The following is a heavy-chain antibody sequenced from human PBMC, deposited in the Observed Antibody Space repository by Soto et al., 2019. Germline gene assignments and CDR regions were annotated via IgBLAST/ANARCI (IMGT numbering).Heavy chain of an antibody. CDR3: ASGEMTTIVDYYKHYAMDV. CDR1: DNSISSYY. Sequence: QVQLQESGPGLVKPSETLSLNCIVSDNSISSYYWSWIRQPPGKGLEWIGYISYSGNTNYNPSLKSRVSISVDTSKNQFSLKLSSVTAADTAVYYCASGEMTTIVDYYKHYAMDVWGQGTTVTVSS. J-gene: IGHJ6*02. D-gene: IGHD3-10*01. V-gene: IGHV4-59*13. CDR2: ISYSGNT.